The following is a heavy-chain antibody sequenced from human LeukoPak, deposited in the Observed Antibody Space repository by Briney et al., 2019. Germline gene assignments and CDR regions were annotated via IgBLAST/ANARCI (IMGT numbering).Heavy chain of an antibody. D-gene: IGHD2-2*01. J-gene: IGHJ3*02. V-gene: IGHV4-28*05. CDR3: ARSDNPAGDAFDI. CDR1: GYSISSSNW. CDR2: IYYSGSI. Sequence: PSETLSLTCAVSGYSISSSNWWGWIRQPPGKGLEWIGYIYYSGSIYYNPSLKSRVTMSVDTSKNQFPLKLSSVTAVDTAVYYCARSDNPAGDAFDIWGQGTMVTVSS.